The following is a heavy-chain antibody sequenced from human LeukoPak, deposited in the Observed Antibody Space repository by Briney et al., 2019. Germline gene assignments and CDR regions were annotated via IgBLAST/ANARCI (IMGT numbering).Heavy chain of an antibody. V-gene: IGHV3-21*01. J-gene: IGHJ4*02. Sequence: GGSLRLACEASGFTFSNYGMHWVRQAPGKGLEGVSSISSSSSYIYYADSVKVRFTISRDNAKNSLYLQMNSLRAEDTAVYYCARGAVIGHYYFDYWGQGTLVTVSS. CDR1: GFTFSNYG. CDR3: ARGAVIGHYYFDY. CDR2: ISSSSSYI. D-gene: IGHD2-21*01.